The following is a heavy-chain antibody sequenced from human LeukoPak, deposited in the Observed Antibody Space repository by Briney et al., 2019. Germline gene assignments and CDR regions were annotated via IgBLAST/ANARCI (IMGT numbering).Heavy chain of an antibody. Sequence: SETLSLTCTVSGGSISISSYYWGWIRRPPGKGLEWIASIYYSGTTHYNPSLSSRVTMSVDTSKNQFSLKLSAVTAADTAVYYCARQFHGSGYVDDLWGQGTLVTVSS. CDR3: ARQFHGSGYVDDL. D-gene: IGHD3-22*01. J-gene: IGHJ5*02. V-gene: IGHV4-39*01. CDR1: GGSISISSYY. CDR2: IYYSGTT.